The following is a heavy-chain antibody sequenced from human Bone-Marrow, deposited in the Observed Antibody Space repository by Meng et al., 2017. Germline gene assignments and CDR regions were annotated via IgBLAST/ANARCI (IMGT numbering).Heavy chain of an antibody. CDR3: AKRALRGEHYFDY. D-gene: IGHD3-10*01. V-gene: IGHV3-23*04. Sequence: VQGGGSGGGLVQPGGSLSLSCAASGFTFSSYTMTWVRQAPGKGLEWVSVIGSGGDPYYADSVRGRFIISRDNSKNTLYLQMNSLRAEDTAVYYCAKRALRGEHYFDYWGQGTLVTVSS. CDR2: IGSGGDP. J-gene: IGHJ4*02. CDR1: GFTFSSYT.